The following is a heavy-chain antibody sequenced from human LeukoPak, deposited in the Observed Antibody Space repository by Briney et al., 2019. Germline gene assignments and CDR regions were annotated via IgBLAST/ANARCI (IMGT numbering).Heavy chain of an antibody. D-gene: IGHD3-9*01. Sequence: SVKLSCKASGGTFSSYAISWVRQAPGQGLEWMGGIIPIFGTANYAQKFQGRVTITADESTSTAYMELSSLRSEDTAVYYCARTGDYDILTGYGSGHYYYYMDVWGKGTTVTISS. J-gene: IGHJ6*03. CDR3: ARTGDYDILTGYGSGHYYYYMDV. CDR2: IIPIFGTA. V-gene: IGHV1-69*13. CDR1: GGTFSSYA.